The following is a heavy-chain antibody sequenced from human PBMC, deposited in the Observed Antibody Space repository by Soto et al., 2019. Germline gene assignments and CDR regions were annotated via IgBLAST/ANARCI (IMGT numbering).Heavy chain of an antibody. D-gene: IGHD3-22*01. CDR1: GFPFSSYS. V-gene: IGHV3-21*01. CDR2: ISSSSSYI. Sequence: GGSLRLSCAASGFPFSSYSMNWVRQAPGKGLEWVSSISSSSSYIYYADSVKGRFTISRDNAKNSLYLQMNSLRAEDTAVYYCSAGYYDSSGYYYVPLDYWGQGTLVTVSS. CDR3: SAGYYDSSGYYYVPLDY. J-gene: IGHJ4*02.